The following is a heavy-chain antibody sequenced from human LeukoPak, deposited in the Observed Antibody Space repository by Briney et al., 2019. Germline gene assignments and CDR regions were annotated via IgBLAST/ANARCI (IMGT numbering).Heavy chain of an antibody. J-gene: IGHJ3*02. CDR2: ISSSSYI. CDR3: ARDTRQWLYAFDI. Sequence: GSLRLSCAASGFTFSSYSMNWVRQAPGKGLEWVSSISSSSYIYYADSVKGRFTISRDNAKNSLYLQMNSLRAEDTAVYYCARDTRQWLYAFDIWGQGTMVTVSS. D-gene: IGHD6-19*01. CDR1: GFTFSSYS. V-gene: IGHV3-21*01.